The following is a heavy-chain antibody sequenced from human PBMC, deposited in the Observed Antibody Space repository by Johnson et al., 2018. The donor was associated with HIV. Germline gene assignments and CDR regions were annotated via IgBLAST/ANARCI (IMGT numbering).Heavy chain of an antibody. CDR1: GFTFSSYA. V-gene: IGHV3-30*04. D-gene: IGHD4-11*01. CDR2: ISYDGSNQ. CDR3: AKETRDSRSAFDI. J-gene: IGHJ3*02. Sequence: VQLVESGGGVVQPGRSLRLSCAASGFTFSSYAMHWVRQAPGKGLEWVAVISYDGSNQYYADFVKGRFTISRDTSKKSVFLQMNSLRPEDTAVYYCAKETRDSRSAFDIWGQGTLVTVSS.